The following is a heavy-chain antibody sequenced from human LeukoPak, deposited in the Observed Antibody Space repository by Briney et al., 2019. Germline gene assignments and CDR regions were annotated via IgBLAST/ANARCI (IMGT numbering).Heavy chain of an antibody. J-gene: IGHJ4*02. Sequence: GGSLRLSCAASGFTFSSYAMSWVRQAPGKGLEWVSAISGSGGSTYYADSVKGRFTISRDNSKNTLYLQMSSLRAEDTAMYYCGGQQLVGGYFDYWGQGTLVTVSS. V-gene: IGHV3-23*01. CDR3: GGQQLVGGYFDY. CDR1: GFTFSSYA. D-gene: IGHD6-13*01. CDR2: ISGSGGST.